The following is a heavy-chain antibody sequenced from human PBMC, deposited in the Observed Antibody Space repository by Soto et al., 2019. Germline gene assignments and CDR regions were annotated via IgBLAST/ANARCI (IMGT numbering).Heavy chain of an antibody. V-gene: IGHV1-69*13. CDR2: IIPIFGTA. D-gene: IGHD5-18*01. Sequence: GASVKVSCKASGGTFSSYAISWVRQAPGQGLEWMGGIIPIFGTANYAQKFQGRVTITADESTSTAYMELSSLRSEDTAVYYCAGEKDTAMVPGRTNYYYGMDVWGQGTTVTVSS. CDR1: GGTFSSYA. J-gene: IGHJ6*02. CDR3: AGEKDTAMVPGRTNYYYGMDV.